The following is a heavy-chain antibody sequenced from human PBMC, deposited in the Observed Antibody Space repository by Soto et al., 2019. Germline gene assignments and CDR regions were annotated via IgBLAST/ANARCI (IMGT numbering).Heavy chain of an antibody. Sequence: SETLSLTCTLSGGSIISYCWSWIREPPRKGLEGIGYIYYNRSTKYNPSLRSRVTISRDTSQKQLSLTVSSVTAADTGVYYCARDRYSYGYWGQGTLVTVSS. J-gene: IGHJ4*02. D-gene: IGHD5-18*01. CDR2: IYYNRST. V-gene: IGHV4-59*01. CDR3: ARDRYSYGY. CDR1: GGSIISYC.